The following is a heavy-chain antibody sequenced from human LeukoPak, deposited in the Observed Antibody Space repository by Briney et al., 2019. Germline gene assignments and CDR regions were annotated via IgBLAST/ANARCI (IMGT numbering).Heavy chain of an antibody. CDR2: IYSGGRT. D-gene: IGHD2-15*01. J-gene: IGHJ4*02. V-gene: IGHV3-53*01. Sequence: GGSLRLSCAASDFTVSSNYMSWVRQAPGKGLEWVSVIYSGGRTYYTDSVKGRFTISRDNSKNTLFLQMNSLRAEDTAVYYCAKGSEILVVPEPLDYWGQGTLVTVSS. CDR3: AKGSEILVVPEPLDY. CDR1: DFTVSSNY.